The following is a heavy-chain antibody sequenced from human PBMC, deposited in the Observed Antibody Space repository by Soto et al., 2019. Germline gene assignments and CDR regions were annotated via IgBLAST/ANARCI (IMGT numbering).Heavy chain of an antibody. D-gene: IGHD6-25*01. J-gene: IGHJ6*02. CDR3: ARDRGIGEPPAADPYYYGMDV. Sequence: QVQLVESGGGVVQPGRSLRLSCAASGFTFSSYAMHWVRQAPGKGLEWVAVISYDGSNKYYADSVKGRFTISRDNSKNTLYLQMNSLRAEDTAVYYCARDRGIGEPPAADPYYYGMDVWGQGTTVTVSS. CDR2: ISYDGSNK. V-gene: IGHV3-30-3*01. CDR1: GFTFSSYA.